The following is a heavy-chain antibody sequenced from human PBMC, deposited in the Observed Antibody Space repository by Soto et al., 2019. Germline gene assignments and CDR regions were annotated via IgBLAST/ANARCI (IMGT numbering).Heavy chain of an antibody. CDR1: GGSISSYY. J-gene: IGHJ6*02. CDR3: ARGNSSSWYVSLDYYYYYGMDV. V-gene: IGHV4-59*01. CDR2: IYYSGST. D-gene: IGHD6-13*01. Sequence: PSETLSLTCTVSGGSISSYYWSWIRQPPGKGLEWIGYIYYSGSTNYNPSLKSRVTISVDTSKNQFSLKLSSVTAADTAVYYCARGNSSSWYVSLDYYYYYGMDVWGQGTTVTVSS.